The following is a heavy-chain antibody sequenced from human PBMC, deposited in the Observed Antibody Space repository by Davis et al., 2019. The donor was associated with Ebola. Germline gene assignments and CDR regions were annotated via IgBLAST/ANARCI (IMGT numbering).Heavy chain of an antibody. Sequence: GESLKISCAASGFTVSSNYMSWVRQAPGKGLEWVSVIYSGGSTYYADSVKGRFTISRHDSKNTLYLQINSLRAEDTAVYYCARVDFDTSGYYFDYWGQGTLVTVSS. CDR1: GFTVSSNY. CDR2: IYSGGST. CDR3: ARVDFDTSGYYFDY. D-gene: IGHD3-22*01. J-gene: IGHJ4*02. V-gene: IGHV3-53*04.